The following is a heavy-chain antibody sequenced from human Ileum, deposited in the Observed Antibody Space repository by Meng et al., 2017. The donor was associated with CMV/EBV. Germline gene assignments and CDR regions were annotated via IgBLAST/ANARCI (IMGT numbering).Heavy chain of an antibody. V-gene: IGHV3-23*01. J-gene: IGHJ6*02. CDR2: LSPGGGAT. CDR1: GFVFSTSA. D-gene: IGHD2-21*02. CDR3: AKGNNTASFHPSYYALDV. Sequence: GESLKISCAASGFVFSTSAMSWVRQAPGRGLEWVSALSPGGGATYYAQSVSGRFSVSRDNSKNMVFLQLNSLRAEDTAVYYCAKGNNTASFHPSYYALDVWGQGTTVTVSS.